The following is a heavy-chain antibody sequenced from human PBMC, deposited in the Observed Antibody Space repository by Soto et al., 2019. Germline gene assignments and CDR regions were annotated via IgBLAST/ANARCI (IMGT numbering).Heavy chain of an antibody. CDR1: GYSFTGNS. CDR3: VTQRSGAVY. V-gene: IGHV1-2*04. J-gene: IGHJ4*02. D-gene: IGHD2-15*01. CDR2: INPNNGGT. Sequence: QVHLVQSGAEVKKPGASVRVSCKASGYSFTGNSMHWVRQAPGQGLEWMGWINPNNGGTNYAQRLGGWVTRTRDTPVSTAYMDLNGLKSEDPAVFYCVTQRSGAVYGGQGPLVTVSS.